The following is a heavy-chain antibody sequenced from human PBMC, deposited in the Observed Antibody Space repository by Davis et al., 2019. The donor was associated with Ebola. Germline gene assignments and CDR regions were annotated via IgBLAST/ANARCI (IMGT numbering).Heavy chain of an antibody. CDR2: INSDGSST. D-gene: IGHD2-2*02. CDR3: AKVSLGYCSSTSCYTFDP. J-gene: IGHJ5*02. Sequence: GESLKISCAASGFTFSSYWMHWVRQAPGKGLVWVSRINSDGSSTSYADSVKGRFTISRDNAKNTLYLQMNSLRAEDTAVYYCAKVSLGYCSSTSCYTFDPWGQGTLVTVSS. CDR1: GFTFSSYW. V-gene: IGHV3-74*01.